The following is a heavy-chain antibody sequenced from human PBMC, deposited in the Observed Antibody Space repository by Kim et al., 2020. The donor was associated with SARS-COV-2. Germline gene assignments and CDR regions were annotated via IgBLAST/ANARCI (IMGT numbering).Heavy chain of an antibody. J-gene: IGHJ5*02. CDR1: GGSISSSSYY. V-gene: IGHV4-39*01. Sequence: SETLSLTCTVSGGSISSSSYYWGWIRQPPGKGLEWIGSIYYSGSTYYNPSLKSRVTISVDTSKNQFSLKLSSVTAADTAVYYCARPDCSGGSCATGFNWFDPWGQGTLVTVSS. CDR3: ARPDCSGGSCATGFNWFDP. CDR2: IYYSGST. D-gene: IGHD2-15*01.